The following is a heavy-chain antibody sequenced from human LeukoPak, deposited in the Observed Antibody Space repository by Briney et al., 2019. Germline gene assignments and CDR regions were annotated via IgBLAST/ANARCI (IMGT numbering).Heavy chain of an antibody. CDR2: IIPIFGTA. D-gene: IGHD2-2*01. CDR3: ARDLDCSSTSCYEGTMGY. J-gene: IGHJ4*02. V-gene: IGHV1-69*05. CDR1: GGTFSSYA. Sequence: SVKVSCKASGGTFSSYAISWVRQAPGQGLEWMGGIIPIFGTANYAQKFQGRVTITTDESTSTAYMELSSLRSEDTAVYYCARDLDCSSTSCYEGTMGYWGQGTLVTVSS.